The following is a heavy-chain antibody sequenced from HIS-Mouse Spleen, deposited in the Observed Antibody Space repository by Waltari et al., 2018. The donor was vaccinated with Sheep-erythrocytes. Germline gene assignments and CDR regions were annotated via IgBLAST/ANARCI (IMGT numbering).Heavy chain of an antibody. CDR1: SGYY. Sequence: SGYYWSWIRQPPGKGLEWIGEINHSGNTNYNPSLKSRVTISVDTSKNQFSLKLSSVTAADTAVYYCARGNMVRGVISAFDIWGQGTMVTVSS. D-gene: IGHD3-10*01. V-gene: IGHV4-34*01. CDR2: INHSGNT. CDR3: ARGNMVRGVISAFDI. J-gene: IGHJ3*02.